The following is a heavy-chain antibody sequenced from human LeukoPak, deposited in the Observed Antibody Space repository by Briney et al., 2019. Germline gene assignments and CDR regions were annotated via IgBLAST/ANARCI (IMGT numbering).Heavy chain of an antibody. D-gene: IGHD4-17*01. Sequence: ASVKVSCKASGGTFSGYAISWVRQAPGQGLEWMGGIIPIFGTANYAQKFQGRVTITADESTSTAYMELSGLRSEDTAVYYCAREGAYGDFTGVYWGQGTLVTVSS. J-gene: IGHJ4*02. CDR2: IIPIFGTA. V-gene: IGHV1-69*01. CDR3: AREGAYGDFTGVY. CDR1: GGTFSGYA.